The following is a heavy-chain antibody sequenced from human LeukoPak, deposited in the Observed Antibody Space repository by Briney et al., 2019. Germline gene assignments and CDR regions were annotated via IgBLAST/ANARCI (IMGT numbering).Heavy chain of an antibody. CDR1: GGSFSGYY. Sequence: SETLSLTCAVYGGSFSGYYWSWIRQPPGKGLEWIGEINHSGSTNYNPSLKSRVTISVDTSKNQFSLKLSSVTAADTAVYYCARLEWEYYFDHWGQGTLVTVSS. J-gene: IGHJ4*02. CDR3: ARLEWEYYFDH. CDR2: INHSGST. D-gene: IGHD1-26*01. V-gene: IGHV4-34*01.